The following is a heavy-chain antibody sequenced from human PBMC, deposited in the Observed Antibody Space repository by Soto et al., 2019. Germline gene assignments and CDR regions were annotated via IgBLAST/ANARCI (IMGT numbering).Heavy chain of an antibody. CDR1: GFTFSNYA. V-gene: IGHV3-23*01. CDR2: ISNSFSDGNT. Sequence: EVQLLESGGGLVQPGGSLRLSCAASGFTFSNYAMDWVRQAPGKGLEWVSAISNSFSDGNTHYADSVKGRFTISRDNYKNTVFLEMNSLRAEDTAVYYCAKVFSPEGGIYFDHWGQGTLVTVSS. D-gene: IGHD3-10*01. J-gene: IGHJ4*02. CDR3: AKVFSPEGGIYFDH.